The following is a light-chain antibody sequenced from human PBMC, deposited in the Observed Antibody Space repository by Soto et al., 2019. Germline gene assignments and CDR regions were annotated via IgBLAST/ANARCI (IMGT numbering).Light chain of an antibody. Sequence: QSVLTQPPSAYGTPGQRVTISCSGSSSNIGSKTVNWYQQLPGTAPKLLIYINNQRPSGVPDRFSGAKSGTSGSLAISGLQSEDEADYYCAAWDDSLNGVVFGGGTKLTVL. CDR2: INN. V-gene: IGLV1-44*01. CDR1: SSNIGSKT. CDR3: AAWDDSLNGVV. J-gene: IGLJ3*02.